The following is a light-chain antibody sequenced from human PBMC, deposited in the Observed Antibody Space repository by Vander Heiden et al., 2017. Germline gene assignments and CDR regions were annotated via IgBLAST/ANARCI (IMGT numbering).Light chain of an antibody. V-gene: IGKV1D-8*02. CDR2: PAS. CDR1: QGISSN. J-gene: IGKJ4*01. CDR3: RQYYSIPLT. Sequence: IWMTQSPSFLSASPGERVTISCRMSQGISSNLAWYPPNPRKAGALLIQPASTLQSGGPSSCSGSRSWTNVSPTISCLQHEDVLTYYYRQYYSIPLTFGRGTKVEIK.